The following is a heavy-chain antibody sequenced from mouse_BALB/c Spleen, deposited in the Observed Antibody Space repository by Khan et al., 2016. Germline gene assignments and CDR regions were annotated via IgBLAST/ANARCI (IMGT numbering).Heavy chain of an antibody. CDR2: IWAGGST. V-gene: IGHV2-9*02. D-gene: IGHD1-3*01. CDR3: ARLEDI. CDR1: GFSLTSYG. J-gene: IGHJ2*01. Sequence: QVQLQESGPGLVAPSQSLSITCTVTGFSLTSYGVHWVRQPPGKGLEWLGVIWAGGSTNYNSALMSRLSISKDNSKTQVFLKMNSLQTDDTATYYCARLEDIWGQGTTLTVSS.